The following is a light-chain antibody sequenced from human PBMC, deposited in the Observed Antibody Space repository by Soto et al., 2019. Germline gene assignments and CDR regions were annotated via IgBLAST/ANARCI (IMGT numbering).Light chain of an antibody. CDR1: QSISFW. CDR2: AAS. J-gene: IGKJ1*01. Sequence: DIQMTQSPSTLSASVGDTVTVSCRASQSISFWLAWYQQKPGKAPKLLIYAASTLQTGVPSRFSGSGSGTEFTLTISSLQPDDFATYYCQQYNSYRTFGQGTKVDIK. V-gene: IGKV1-5*01. CDR3: QQYNSYRT.